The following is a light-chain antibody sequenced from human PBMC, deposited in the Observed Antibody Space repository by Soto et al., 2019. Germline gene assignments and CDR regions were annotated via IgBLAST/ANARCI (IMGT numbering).Light chain of an antibody. Sequence: QSALTQPASVSGSPGQSITISCTGTSSDVGGYNYVSWYQQHPGKAPKLMIYEVSNRPSGVSNRFSGSKSGNTASLTISGVQAEDEADYYCSSYTSSSTLVFGTETKVTVL. V-gene: IGLV2-14*01. CDR2: EVS. J-gene: IGLJ1*01. CDR1: SSDVGGYNY. CDR3: SSYTSSSTLV.